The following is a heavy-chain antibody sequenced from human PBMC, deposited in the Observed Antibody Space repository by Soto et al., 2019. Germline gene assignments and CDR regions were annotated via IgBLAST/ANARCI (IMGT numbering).Heavy chain of an antibody. CDR1: GGTFSSYA. J-gene: IGHJ6*02. V-gene: IGHV1-69*01. CDR3: AREELANYYYYGMYV. D-gene: IGHD3-3*02. CDR2: IIPIFGTA. Sequence: SVKVSCKASGGTFSSYAISWVRQAPGQGPEWMGGIIPIFGTANYAQKFQGRVTITADESTSTAYMELSSLRSEDTAVYYCAREELANYYYYGMYVWRQGTAVSVSS.